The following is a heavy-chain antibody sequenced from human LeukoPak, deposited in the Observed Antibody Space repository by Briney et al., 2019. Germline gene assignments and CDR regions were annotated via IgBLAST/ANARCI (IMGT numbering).Heavy chain of an antibody. J-gene: IGHJ4*02. CDR1: GFTFSDYW. CDR2: INQDGSNK. Sequence: PGGSLRLSCAVSGFTFSDYWMTWVRQAPGKGLEWVANINQDGSNKYYADSVKGRFTISRDNSKNTLYLQMNSLRAEDTAVYYCAKDPPVYSSGPYYFDYWGQGTLVTVSS. CDR3: AKDPPVYSSGPYYFDY. D-gene: IGHD6-19*01. V-gene: IGHV3-7*01.